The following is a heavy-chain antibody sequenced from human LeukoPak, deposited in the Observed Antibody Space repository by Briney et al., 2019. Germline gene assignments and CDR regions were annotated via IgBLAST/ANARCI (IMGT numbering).Heavy chain of an antibody. Sequence: KVSCXXSGYTFTCYYMHWVRQAPGQGVEWMGWINPNSGGTNYAQKFQGWVTTTRDTSISTAYMELSRLRSDDTAVYYCARGSRLEQWLVEGGDHAFDIWGQGTMVTVSS. CDR2: INPNSGGT. V-gene: IGHV1-2*04. CDR1: GYTFTCYY. J-gene: IGHJ3*02. D-gene: IGHD6-19*01. CDR3: ARGSRLEQWLVEGGDHAFDI.